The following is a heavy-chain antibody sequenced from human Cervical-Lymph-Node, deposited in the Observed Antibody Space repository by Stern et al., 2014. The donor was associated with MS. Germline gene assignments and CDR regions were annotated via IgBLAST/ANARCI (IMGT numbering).Heavy chain of an antibody. D-gene: IGHD4-17*01. V-gene: IGHV3-11*01. CDR3: VRLDSGDYGGF. Sequence: QVQLVQSGGGLVKPGGSLRLSCAASGFNFSDYYMSWIRQVPGKGLEWVSYITSSGGNTYFADSVKGRFTMSRDNAKRSLDLQMNSLRAEDTAVYYCVRLDSGDYGGFWGQGTLVTVSS. CDR1: GFNFSDYY. J-gene: IGHJ4*02. CDR2: ITSSGGNT.